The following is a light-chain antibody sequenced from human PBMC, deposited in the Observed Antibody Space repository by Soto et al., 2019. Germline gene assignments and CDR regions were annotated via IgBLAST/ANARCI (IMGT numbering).Light chain of an antibody. CDR2: EVS. V-gene: IGLV2-14*01. Sequence: QSALTQPASVSGSPGQSIIISCTGTSSDLGSYNYVSWYQQHPGKVPKLMIYEVSNRASGVSNRFSGSKSGNTATLTISGLQAEDEADYYCNSYTSSSTVIFGGGTKLTVL. J-gene: IGLJ2*01. CDR1: SSDLGSYNY. CDR3: NSYTSSSTVI.